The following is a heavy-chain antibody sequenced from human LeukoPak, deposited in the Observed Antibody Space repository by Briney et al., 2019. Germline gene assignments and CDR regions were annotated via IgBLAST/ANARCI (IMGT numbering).Heavy chain of an antibody. D-gene: IGHD2-21*02. Sequence: PGGSLRLSCAASGFSFSSHWMSWIRQAPGKGLKWVANINQDGSEKYFEGPVKGRFTISRDNAKNSLNLQMNSLRTEDTAVYYCATYCGGDCYSPHDAFDIWGQGTMVTVSS. CDR2: INQDGSEK. CDR1: GFSFSSHW. J-gene: IGHJ3*02. CDR3: ATYCGGDCYSPHDAFDI. V-gene: IGHV3-7*01.